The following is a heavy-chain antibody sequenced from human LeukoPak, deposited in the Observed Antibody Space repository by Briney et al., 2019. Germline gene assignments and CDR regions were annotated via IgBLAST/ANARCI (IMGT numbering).Heavy chain of an antibody. CDR1: GFTFSSYE. CDR3: ARAGSRQWLVDLFDY. D-gene: IGHD6-19*01. CDR2: ISSSGSTI. J-gene: IGHJ4*02. V-gene: IGHV3-48*03. Sequence: GGSLRLSCAASGFTFSSYEMNWVRQAPGKGLEWVSYISSSGSTIFYADSVKGRFTISRDNAKNSLYLQVNSLRAEDTAVYYCARAGSRQWLVDLFDYWGQGTLVTVSS.